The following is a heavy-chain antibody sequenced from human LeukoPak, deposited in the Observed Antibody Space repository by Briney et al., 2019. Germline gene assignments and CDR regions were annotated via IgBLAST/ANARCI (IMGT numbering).Heavy chain of an antibody. V-gene: IGHV3-23*01. Sequence: GGSLRLSCAASGFTLSSYAMSWVRQAPGKGLEWVSAISGSGGSTYYADSVKGRFTISRDNSKNTLYLQMNSLRAEDTAVYYCARAGAFYYYYMDVWGKGTTVTVSS. CDR3: ARAGAFYYYYMDV. CDR1: GFTLSSYA. J-gene: IGHJ6*03. D-gene: IGHD1-1*01. CDR2: ISGSGGST.